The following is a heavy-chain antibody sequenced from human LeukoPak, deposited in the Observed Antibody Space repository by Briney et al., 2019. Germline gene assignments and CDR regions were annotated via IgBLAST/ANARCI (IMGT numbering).Heavy chain of an antibody. CDR3: AKDLEKAAAVEGIYFDY. CDR2: ISGSGGST. V-gene: IGHV3-23*01. J-gene: IGHJ4*02. Sequence: PGGSLRLSCAASGFTFSSYGMSWVRQAPGKGLEWVSAISGSGGSTYYADSVKGRFTISRDNSKNTLYLQMNSLRAEDTAVYYCAKDLEKAAAVEGIYFDYWGQRTLVTVSS. D-gene: IGHD6-13*01. CDR1: GFTFSSYG.